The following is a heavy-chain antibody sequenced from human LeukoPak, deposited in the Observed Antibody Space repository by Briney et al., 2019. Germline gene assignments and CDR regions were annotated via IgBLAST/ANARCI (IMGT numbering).Heavy chain of an antibody. D-gene: IGHD3-16*02. Sequence: ASVKVSCKASGGTFRTFALSWVRQAPGQGLEWMGWINPNTGNPTYAQGFTGRFVFSLDTSVSTAYLQISSLKAEDTAVYYCARAYQPLGGLSFPDQWGQGTLVTVSS. V-gene: IGHV7-4-1*02. CDR2: INPNTGNP. CDR3: ARAYQPLGGLSFPDQ. J-gene: IGHJ5*02. CDR1: GGTFRTFA.